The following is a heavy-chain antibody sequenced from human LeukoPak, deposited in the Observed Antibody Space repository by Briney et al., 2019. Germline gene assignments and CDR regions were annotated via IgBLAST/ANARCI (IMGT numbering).Heavy chain of an antibody. CDR1: GFTFSSYA. CDR3: AKDGSSSWSPYYFDY. J-gene: IGHJ4*02. D-gene: IGHD6-13*01. Sequence: GASLRLSCGASGFTFSSYAMSWVRQAPGKGLEWVSAISGSGGSTYYADSVKGRFTISRDNSKNTLYLQMNSLRAEDTAVYYCAKDGSSSWSPYYFDYWGQGTLVTVSS. V-gene: IGHV3-23*01. CDR2: ISGSGGST.